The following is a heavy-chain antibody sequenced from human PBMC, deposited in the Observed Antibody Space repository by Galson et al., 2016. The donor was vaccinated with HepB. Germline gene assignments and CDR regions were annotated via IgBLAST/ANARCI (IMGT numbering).Heavy chain of an antibody. CDR1: GGTLSRHT. J-gene: IGHJ6*02. V-gene: IGHV1-69*10. CDR2: FIPFLEKP. D-gene: IGHD6-13*01. Sequence: SVKVSCKAPGGTLSRHTLSWVRQAPGQGLEWMGGFIPFLEKPNYAQRFQGRLTITVDKSTSTAYMELSSLRSEDMGVYYCARGGTLAAAVSSSYYGMDVWGQGTTVIVSS. CDR3: ARGGTLAAAVSSSYYGMDV.